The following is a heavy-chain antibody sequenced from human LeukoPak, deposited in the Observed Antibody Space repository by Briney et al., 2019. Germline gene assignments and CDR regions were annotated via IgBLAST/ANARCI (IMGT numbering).Heavy chain of an antibody. D-gene: IGHD3-3*01. J-gene: IGHJ4*02. V-gene: IGHV3-30*04. CDR1: GFTFSSYA. CDR2: ISYDGSNK. Sequence: PGGSLRLSCAASGFTFSSYAMHWVRQAPGKGLEWVAVISYDGSNKYYADSVKGRFTISRDNSKNTLYLQMNSLRPEDTAVYYCAREGEDDFWSGFDFWGQGTLVTVSS. CDR3: AREGEDDFWSGFDF.